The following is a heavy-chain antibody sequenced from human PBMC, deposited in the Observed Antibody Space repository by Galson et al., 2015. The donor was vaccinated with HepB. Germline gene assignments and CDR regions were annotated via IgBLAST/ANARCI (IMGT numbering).Heavy chain of an antibody. D-gene: IGHD1-26*01. J-gene: IGHJ6*02. CDR2: ISAYNGKT. Sequence: SVKVSCKASGYTFTSYGINWVRQAPGQGLEWVGWISAYNGKTNYAQKLQGRVTLTTDTPTTTAYMELRSLRSDDTAVYYCAREVGRYYYGMEVWGQGTTVTVSS. CDR3: AREVGRYYYGMEV. CDR1: GYTFTSYG. V-gene: IGHV1-18*04.